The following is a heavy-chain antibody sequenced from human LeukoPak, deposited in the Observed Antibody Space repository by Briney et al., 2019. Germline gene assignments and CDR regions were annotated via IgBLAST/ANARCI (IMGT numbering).Heavy chain of an antibody. D-gene: IGHD6-19*01. V-gene: IGHV3-66*01. CDR1: GFTVSSNY. CDR2: IYSGGST. Sequence: GGSLRLSCAASGFTVSSNYMSWVRQAPGKGLEWDSVIYSGGSTYYADSVKGRFTISRDNSKNTLYLQMNSLRAEDTAVYYCARGTAVERYNWFDPWGQGTLVTVSS. J-gene: IGHJ5*02. CDR3: ARGTAVERYNWFDP.